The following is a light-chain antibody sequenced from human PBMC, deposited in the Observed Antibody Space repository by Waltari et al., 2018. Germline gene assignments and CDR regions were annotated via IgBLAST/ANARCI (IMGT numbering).Light chain of an antibody. V-gene: IGKV1-39*01. CDR2: AAS. Sequence: DIQMTQSPSSLSASEVDRVTITCRASQSISSYLNWYQQKPGKATKLLIYAASSLQSGVPSRFSGSGSGTDFTLTISSLQPEDFATYYCQQSYSTPFTFGPGTKVDIK. CDR3: QQSYSTPFT. J-gene: IGKJ3*01. CDR1: QSISSY.